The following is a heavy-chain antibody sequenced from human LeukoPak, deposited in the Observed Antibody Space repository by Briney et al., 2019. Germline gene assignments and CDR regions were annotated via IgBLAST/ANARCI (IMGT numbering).Heavy chain of an antibody. CDR1: EFTVSDIY. D-gene: IGHD6-6*01. V-gene: IGHV3-23*01. J-gene: IGHJ4*02. Sequence: GGSLRLSCAASEFTVSDIYMSWVRQAPGKGLEWVSGISGNGGTTYYVDSVKGRFTISRDKSKNTLYLQMNSLRAEDTAIYYCAKAVEYSSSGIDYWGQGTLVTVSS. CDR2: ISGNGGTT. CDR3: AKAVEYSSSGIDY.